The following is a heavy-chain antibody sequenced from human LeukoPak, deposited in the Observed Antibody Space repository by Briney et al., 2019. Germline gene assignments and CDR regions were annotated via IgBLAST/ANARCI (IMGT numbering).Heavy chain of an antibody. Sequence: KPSETLSLTCTVSGGSISNSYWSWIRQPPGKGLEWIGYIYYSGSTSYNPSLKSRVTISLDTSKKQFSLKRSSVTAADTAVYFCARDDGPSMTRTSTWYLHWGQGTLVTVSS. J-gene: IGHJ4*02. V-gene: IGHV4-59*01. D-gene: IGHD6-13*01. CDR2: IYYSGST. CDR1: GGSISNSY. CDR3: ARDDGPSMTRTSTWYLH.